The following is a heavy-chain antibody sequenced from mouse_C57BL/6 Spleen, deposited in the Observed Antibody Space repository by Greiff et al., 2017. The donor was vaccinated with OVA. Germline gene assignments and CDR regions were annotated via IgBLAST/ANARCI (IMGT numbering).Heavy chain of an antibody. J-gene: IGHJ2*01. V-gene: IGHV2-2*01. Sequence: VKLVESGPGLVQPSQSLSITCTVSGFSLTGYGVHWVRQSPGKGLEWLGVIWSGGSTDYNAAFISRLSISKDNSKSQVFFKMNSLQADDTAIYYCASSNWGFDYWGQGTTLTVSS. CDR3: ASSNWGFDY. D-gene: IGHD4-1*01. CDR1: GFSLTGYG. CDR2: IWSGGST.